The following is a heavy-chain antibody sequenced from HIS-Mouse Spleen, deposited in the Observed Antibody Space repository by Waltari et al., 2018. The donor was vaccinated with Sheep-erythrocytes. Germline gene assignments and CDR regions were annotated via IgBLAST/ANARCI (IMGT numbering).Heavy chain of an antibody. CDR1: GFTFSSYA. CDR2: ISYDGSNK. V-gene: IGHV3-30-3*01. CDR3: ARENWQGYYFDY. J-gene: IGHJ4*02. Sequence: QVQLVESGGGVVQPGRSLRLSCAASGFTFSSYAMHWVRQAPGKGLEWVAVISYDGSNKYYADSVKGRFTISRDNSTNTLYLQMNSLGAEDTAVYYCARENWQGYYFDYWGQGTLVTVSS.